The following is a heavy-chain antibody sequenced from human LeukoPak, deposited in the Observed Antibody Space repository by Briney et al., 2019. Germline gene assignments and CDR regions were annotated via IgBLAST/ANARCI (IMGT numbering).Heavy chain of an antibody. V-gene: IGHV3-21*01. CDR2: ISSSSSYI. D-gene: IGHD2-2*02. Sequence: GGSLRLSCAASGFTFSSYAMSWVRQAPGKGLEWVSSISSSSSYIYYADSVKGRFTISRDNAKNSLYLQMNSLRAEDTAVYYCARAGVPAAILVYFDYWGQGTLVTVSS. J-gene: IGHJ4*02. CDR3: ARAGVPAAILVYFDY. CDR1: GFTFSSYA.